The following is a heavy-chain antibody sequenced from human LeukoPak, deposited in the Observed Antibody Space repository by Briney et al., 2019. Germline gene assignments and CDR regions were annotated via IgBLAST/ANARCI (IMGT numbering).Heavy chain of an antibody. CDR1: GFTFSNYG. J-gene: IGHJ5*02. Sequence: PGRSLRLSCAASGFTFSNYGMHWVRQAPGKGLEWVAVISYDGSNKYYADSVKGRFTISRDNSKNTLYLQMNSLRAEDTAVYYCAKGARDGSPAWGQGTLVTVSS. D-gene: IGHD5-24*01. CDR3: AKGARDGSPA. CDR2: ISYDGSNK. V-gene: IGHV3-30*18.